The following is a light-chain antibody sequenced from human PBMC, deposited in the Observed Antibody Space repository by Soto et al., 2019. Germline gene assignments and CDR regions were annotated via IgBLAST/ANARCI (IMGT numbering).Light chain of an antibody. J-gene: IGKJ3*01. CDR3: QQYDDVPPT. Sequence: DIQMTQSPSSLSASVGDRVTITCQASQDISNYLNWYQQKPGKAPELLIYAASNLETGVPSRFSGSGSGTDFTFTISSLQPEDFATYYCQQYDDVPPTFGPGTKVDF. CDR1: QDISNY. CDR2: AAS. V-gene: IGKV1-33*01.